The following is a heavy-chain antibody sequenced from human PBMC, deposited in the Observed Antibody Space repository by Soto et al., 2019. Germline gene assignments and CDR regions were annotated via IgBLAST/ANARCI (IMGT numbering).Heavy chain of an antibody. V-gene: IGHV1-69*02. CDR1: GGTFSSYT. CDR2: IIPILGIA. CDR3: ASLRSGGTGGYYGMDV. Sequence: VQLVQSGAEVKKPGSSVKVSCKASGGTFSSYTISWVRQAPGQGLEWMGRIIPILGIANYAQKFQGRVTITADKSTSTADMELSSLRSEDTAVYYCASLRSGGTGGYYGMDVWGQGTTVTVSS. J-gene: IGHJ6*02. D-gene: IGHD3-10*01.